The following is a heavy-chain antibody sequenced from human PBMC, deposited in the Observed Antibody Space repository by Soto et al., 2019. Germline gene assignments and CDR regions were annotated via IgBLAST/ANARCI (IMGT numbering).Heavy chain of an antibody. CDR3: ASNPRGGYRFEF. Sequence: GGSLRLSCAASGFTFSSYWMHWVRQAPGKGLVWVSRINNDGSNTNYADSVKGRFTTSRDNAKNTVYLQMNSLRAEDTAVYYCASNPRGGYRFEFWGQGTMVTVSS. D-gene: IGHD3-22*01. CDR2: INNDGSNT. J-gene: IGHJ3*01. CDR1: GFTFSSYW. V-gene: IGHV3-74*01.